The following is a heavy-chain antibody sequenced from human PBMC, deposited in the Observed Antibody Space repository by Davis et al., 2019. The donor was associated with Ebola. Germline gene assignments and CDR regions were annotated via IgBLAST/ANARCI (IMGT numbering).Heavy chain of an antibody. Sequence: SVKVSCKASGGTFSSYAISWVRQAPGQGLEWMGGIIPIFGTANYAQKFQGRVTITADESTSTAYMELSSLRSEDTAVYYCARDLVPASVYYYYYMDVWGKGTTVTVSS. CDR1: GGTFSSYA. D-gene: IGHD2-2*01. J-gene: IGHJ6*03. CDR3: ARDLVPASVYYYYYMDV. V-gene: IGHV1-69*13. CDR2: IIPIFGTA.